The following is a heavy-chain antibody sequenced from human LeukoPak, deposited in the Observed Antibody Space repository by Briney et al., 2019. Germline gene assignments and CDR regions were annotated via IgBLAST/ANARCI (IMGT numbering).Heavy chain of an antibody. CDR3: ARDGSTSSVLYGMDV. CDR1: GFTFSSFA. D-gene: IGHD6-6*01. J-gene: IGHJ6*02. V-gene: IGHV3-7*01. Sequence: PGGSLRLSCAASGFTFSSFAMTWVRQAPGKGLEWVANIKQNGSEKYYVDSVKGRFTISRDNAKNSLYLQMNSLRAEDTAVYYCARDGSTSSVLYGMDVWGQGTTVTVSS. CDR2: IKQNGSEK.